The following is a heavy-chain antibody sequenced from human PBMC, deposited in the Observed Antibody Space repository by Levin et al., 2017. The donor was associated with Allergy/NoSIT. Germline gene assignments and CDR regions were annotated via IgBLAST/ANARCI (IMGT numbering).Heavy chain of an antibody. V-gene: IGHV1-69*04. Sequence: SVKVSCKASGGTFSSYPISWVRQAPGQGLEWMGRIIPILGIANYAQKFQGRVTITADKSTSTAYMELSSLRSEDTAVYYCARDLEAAAPAGYNWFDPWGQGTLVTVSS. CDR3: ARDLEAAAPAGYNWFDP. D-gene: IGHD6-6*01. CDR1: GGTFSSYP. J-gene: IGHJ5*02. CDR2: IIPILGIA.